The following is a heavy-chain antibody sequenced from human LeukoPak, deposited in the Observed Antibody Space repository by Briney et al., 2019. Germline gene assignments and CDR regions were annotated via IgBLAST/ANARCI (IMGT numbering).Heavy chain of an antibody. J-gene: IGHJ6*03. V-gene: IGHV4-34*01. Sequence: SETLSLTCAVYGGSFSGYYWSWIRQPPGKGLEWIGEINHSGSTNYNPSLKSRVTISVDTPKNQFSLKLSSVTAADTAVYYCARVKTTVTRGEAYYYYYYMDVWGKGTTVTVSS. CDR2: INHSGST. CDR3: ARVKTTVTRGEAYYYYYYMDV. CDR1: GGSFSGYY. D-gene: IGHD4-17*01.